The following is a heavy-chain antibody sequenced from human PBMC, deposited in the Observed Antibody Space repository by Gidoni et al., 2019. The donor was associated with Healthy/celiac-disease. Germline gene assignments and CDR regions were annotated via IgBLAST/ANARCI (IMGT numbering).Heavy chain of an antibody. CDR3: TTNRGYSGYDLGGCYFDY. CDR1: GFTFSNAW. D-gene: IGHD5-12*01. J-gene: IGHJ4*02. V-gene: IGHV3-15*01. Sequence: EVQLVESGGGLVKPGGSLRLSCAASGFTFSNAWMSWVRQAPGKGLEWVGRIKSKTDSGTTDYAAPVKGRFTISRDDSKNTLYLQMNSLKTEDTAVYYCTTNRGYSGYDLGGCYFDYWGQGTLVTVSS. CDR2: IKSKTDSGTT.